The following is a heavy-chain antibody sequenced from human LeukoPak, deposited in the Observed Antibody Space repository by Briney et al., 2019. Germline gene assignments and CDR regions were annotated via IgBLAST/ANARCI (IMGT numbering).Heavy chain of an antibody. J-gene: IGHJ4*02. V-gene: IGHV5-51*01. D-gene: IGHD5-24*01. CDR1: GYTFTRYW. Sequence: GESLKISCKRSGYTFTRYWIGWVRQMPGKGLELMGIIYPGDSESNTRYSRSLQGHITISVNKSISTAYLQWSSLKASDTATYYCARLRDGYNSPFDFWGQGTLVIVSS. CDR2: IYPGDSESNT. CDR3: ARLRDGYNSPFDF.